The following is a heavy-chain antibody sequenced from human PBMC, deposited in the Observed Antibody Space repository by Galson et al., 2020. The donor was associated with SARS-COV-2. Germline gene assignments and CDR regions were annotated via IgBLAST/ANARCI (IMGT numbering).Heavy chain of an antibody. Sequence: SETLSLTCTVSGGSISSGDYYWSWIRQPPGKGLEWIGYIYYSGSTYYNPSLKSRVTILVDTSKNQFSLKLSSVTAADTAVYYCARVAVARTWYFDYWGQGTLVTVSS. CDR1: GGSISSGDYY. V-gene: IGHV4-30-4*08. J-gene: IGHJ4*02. CDR2: IYYSGST. D-gene: IGHD6-19*01. CDR3: ARVAVARTWYFDY.